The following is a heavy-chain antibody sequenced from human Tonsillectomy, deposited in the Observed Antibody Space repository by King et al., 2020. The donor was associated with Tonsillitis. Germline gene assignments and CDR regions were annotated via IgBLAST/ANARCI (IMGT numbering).Heavy chain of an antibody. CDR1: GYTFTVYW. Sequence: QLVQSGPEVKKPGASVKVSCKASGYTFTVYWMHWVRQAPGQGLEWMGVIIPTGGTTTYAQRFQGRLTMARDTSTRTVYMELSSLRSDDTAVYYCATGASQYYDYWGQGTLVTVSS. V-gene: IGHV1-46*01. CDR3: ATGASQYYDY. CDR2: IIPTGGTT. J-gene: IGHJ4*02.